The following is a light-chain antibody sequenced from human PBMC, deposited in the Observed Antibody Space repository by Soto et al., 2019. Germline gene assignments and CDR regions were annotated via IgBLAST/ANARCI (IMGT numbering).Light chain of an antibody. Sequence: QSVLTQPPSVSGAPGQRVTIACTGSSSNIGADYDVHWYQHLPGKAPQLVIYGNTYRPSGVPDRFSASKSGTSASLAITGLQAEDEAVYYCHSYDSSLSVGVFGGGTKLTVL. CDR3: HSYDSSLSVGV. J-gene: IGLJ2*01. V-gene: IGLV1-40*01. CDR1: SSNIGADYD. CDR2: GNT.